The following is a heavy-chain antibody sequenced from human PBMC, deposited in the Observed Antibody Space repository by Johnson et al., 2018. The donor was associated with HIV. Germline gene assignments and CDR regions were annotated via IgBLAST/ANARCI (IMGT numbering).Heavy chain of an antibody. J-gene: IGHJ3*02. CDR3: ARAPGYSRAFDI. V-gene: IGHV3-66*01. Sequence: VQLVESGGGLVQPGGSLRLSCAASGFTVSSNYMSWVRQAPGKGLEWVAVIYSGGDTYYADSVKGRFTISRDDSKNTLYLQMNSLRVEDTAVYFCARAPGYSRAFDIWGQGTMVTVSS. CDR2: IYSGGDT. D-gene: IGHD5-18*01. CDR1: GFTVSSNY.